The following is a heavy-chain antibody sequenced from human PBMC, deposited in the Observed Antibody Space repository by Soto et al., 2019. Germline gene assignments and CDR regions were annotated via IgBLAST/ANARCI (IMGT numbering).Heavy chain of an antibody. J-gene: IGHJ4*02. Sequence: SVQVSCKASGGTFSSYAISWVRQAPGQGLEWMGGIIPIFGTANYAQKFQGRVTITADESTSTAYMELSSLRSEDTAVYYCARSRGYGDFMGYWGQGTLVTVSS. V-gene: IGHV1-69*13. CDR1: GGTFSSYA. CDR2: IIPIFGTA. D-gene: IGHD4-17*01. CDR3: ARSRGYGDFMGY.